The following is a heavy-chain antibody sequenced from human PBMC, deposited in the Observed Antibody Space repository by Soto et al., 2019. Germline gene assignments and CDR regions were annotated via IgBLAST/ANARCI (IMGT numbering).Heavy chain of an antibody. Sequence: QITLKESGPALVKPTQTLTLTCTFSGFSLSTSGVGVGWIRQPPGEALEWLALIYWDDYKHFSPSLESRLTITKDTSKNQVVLTRPNMGPVDTATYYCVHKGGGDRILDYWGQGTLVTVSS. J-gene: IGHJ4*02. CDR3: VHKGGGDRILDY. CDR2: IYWDDYK. CDR1: GFSLSTSGVG. V-gene: IGHV2-5*02. D-gene: IGHD3-16*01.